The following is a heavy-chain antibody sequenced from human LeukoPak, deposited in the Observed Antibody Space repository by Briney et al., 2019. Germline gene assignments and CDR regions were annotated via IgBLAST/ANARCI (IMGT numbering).Heavy chain of an antibody. Sequence: ASVKASCKASGYTFTGYYMHWVRRAPGQGLEWMGWINPNSGGTNYAQKFQGRVTMTRDTSISTAYMELSRLRSDDTAVYYCARGDYSDNPLDYWGQGTLVTVSS. CDR3: ARGDYSDNPLDY. V-gene: IGHV1-2*02. J-gene: IGHJ4*02. D-gene: IGHD3-22*01. CDR2: INPNSGGT. CDR1: GYTFTGYY.